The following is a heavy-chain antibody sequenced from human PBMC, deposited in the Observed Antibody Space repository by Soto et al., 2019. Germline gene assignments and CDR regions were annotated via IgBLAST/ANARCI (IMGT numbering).Heavy chain of an antibody. J-gene: IGHJ6*02. Sequence: ASVKVSCKASGYTFTSYGISWVRQAPGQGLEWMGWISAYNGNTNYAQKLQGRVTMTTDTSTSTAYTELRSLRSDDTAVYYCARRVAEQWLVRTHYGMDVWGQGTTVTVSS. V-gene: IGHV1-18*01. CDR1: GYTFTSYG. CDR2: ISAYNGNT. CDR3: ARRVAEQWLVRTHYGMDV. D-gene: IGHD6-19*01.